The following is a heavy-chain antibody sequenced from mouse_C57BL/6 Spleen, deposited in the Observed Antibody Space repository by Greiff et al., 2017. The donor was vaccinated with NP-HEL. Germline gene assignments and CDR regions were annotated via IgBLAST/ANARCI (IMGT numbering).Heavy chain of an antibody. D-gene: IGHD2-4*01. Sequence: LVKPGASVKIPCKASGYTFTDYNMDWVKQSHGKSLEWIGDINPNNGGTIYNQKFKGKATLTVDKSSSTAYMELRSLTSEDTAVYYCARGLYYDYDGAMDYWGQGTSVTVSS. CDR3: ARGLYYDYDGAMDY. V-gene: IGHV1-18*01. J-gene: IGHJ4*01. CDR1: GYTFTDYN. CDR2: INPNNGGT.